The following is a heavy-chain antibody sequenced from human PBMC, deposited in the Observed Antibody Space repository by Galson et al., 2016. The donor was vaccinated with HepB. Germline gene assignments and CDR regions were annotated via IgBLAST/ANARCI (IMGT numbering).Heavy chain of an antibody. CDR1: GTSISNFY. CDR2: IYIYNTGNT. D-gene: IGHD6-19*01. CDR3: ARGIAVAGYAFDI. V-gene: IGHV4-59*01. J-gene: IGHJ3*02. Sequence: SETLSLTCTISGTSISNFYWSWIRQSPGKGLEWIGYIYIYNTGNTKYNPSLKSRVAISVDTSKNHFSLNLTSVTTADTAVYYCARGIAVAGYAFDIWGQGTVASVSS.